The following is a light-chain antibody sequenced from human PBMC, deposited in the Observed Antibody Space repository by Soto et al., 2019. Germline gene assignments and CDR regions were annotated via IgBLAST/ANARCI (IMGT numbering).Light chain of an antibody. CDR3: QHYNNWPLT. CDR2: GAS. Sequence: EILMTQSPATLSVSPGERATLSCRASQSVISNVAWYQQKPGQAPRLLIYGASTRATGIPARFSGSGSGTEFTLTISSLQYEDFAVYYCQHYNNWPLTFGQGTKVDIK. CDR1: QSVISN. V-gene: IGKV3-15*01. J-gene: IGKJ1*01.